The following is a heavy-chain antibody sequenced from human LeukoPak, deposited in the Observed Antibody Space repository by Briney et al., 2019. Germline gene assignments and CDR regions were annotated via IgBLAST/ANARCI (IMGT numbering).Heavy chain of an antibody. CDR1: GGSFSGYF. V-gene: IGHV4-34*01. CDR3: ARHGTRYYYYYMDV. CDR2: MTHSGST. D-gene: IGHD1-26*01. Sequence: SETLSLTCAVYGGSFSGYFWSWIRQSPGKGLQWIGEMTHSGSTNYNPSLKTRATISVDRSKNHFSLSLSSVTAADTAVYYCARHGTRYYYYYMDVWGKGTTVTISS. J-gene: IGHJ6*03.